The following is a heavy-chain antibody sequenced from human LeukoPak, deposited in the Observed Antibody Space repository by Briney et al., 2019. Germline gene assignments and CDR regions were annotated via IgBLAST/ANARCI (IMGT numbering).Heavy chain of an antibody. J-gene: IGHJ5*02. V-gene: IGHV1-69*02. CDR1: GGTFSSYT. CDR3: ASGPGIAAAANWFDP. Sequence: SVKVSCKASGGTFSSYTISWVRQAPGQGLEWMGRIIPILGIANYAQKFQGRVTITADKSTSTVYMELSSLRSEDTAVYYCASGPGIAAAANWFDPWGQGTLVTVSS. D-gene: IGHD6-13*01. CDR2: IIPILGIA.